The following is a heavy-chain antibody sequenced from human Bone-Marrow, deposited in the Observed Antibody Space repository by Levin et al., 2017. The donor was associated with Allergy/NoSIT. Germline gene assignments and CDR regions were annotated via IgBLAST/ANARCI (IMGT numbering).Heavy chain of an antibody. J-gene: IGHJ6*02. V-gene: IGHV3-23*01. CDR2: ISNSVDRT. CDR1: GFTFSNYA. Sequence: GESLKISCTASGFTFSNYAMSWVRQAPGRGLEWVSYISNSVDRTNYADSVNGRFTISRDNSKNTLYLQMNSLRAEDTAIYYCARKNYHRLDVWGQGTTVTVSS. D-gene: IGHD1-7*01. CDR3: ARKNYHRLDV.